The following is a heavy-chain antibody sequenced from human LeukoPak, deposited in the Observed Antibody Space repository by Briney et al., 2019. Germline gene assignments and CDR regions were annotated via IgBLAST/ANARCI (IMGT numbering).Heavy chain of an antibody. V-gene: IGHV4-61*02. CDR2: IYTSGST. D-gene: IGHD2-2*01. CDR3: ARDQEVVVVPAARRDYYYYYGMDV. CDR1: GGSISSGDYY. J-gene: IGHJ6*02. Sequence: PSETLSLTCTVSGGSISSGDYYWSWIRQPAGKGLEWIGRIYTSGSTNYNPSLKSRVTMSVDTSKNQFSLKLSSVTAADTAVYYCARDQEVVVVPAARRDYYYYYGMDVWGQGTTVTVSS.